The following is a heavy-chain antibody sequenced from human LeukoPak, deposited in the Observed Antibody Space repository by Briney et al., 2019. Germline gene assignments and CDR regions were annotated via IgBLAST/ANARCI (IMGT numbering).Heavy chain of an antibody. CDR1: GYTFTSYY. J-gene: IGHJ4*02. CDR3: ARDYSGSYYLDY. D-gene: IGHD1-26*01. V-gene: IGHV1-46*01. Sequence: ASVKVSCTASGYTFTSYYMHWVRQAPGQGLEWMGIINPSGGSTSYAQKFQGRVTMTRDTSTSTVYMELSSLRSGDTAVYYCARDYSGSYYLDYWGQETLVTVSS. CDR2: INPSGGST.